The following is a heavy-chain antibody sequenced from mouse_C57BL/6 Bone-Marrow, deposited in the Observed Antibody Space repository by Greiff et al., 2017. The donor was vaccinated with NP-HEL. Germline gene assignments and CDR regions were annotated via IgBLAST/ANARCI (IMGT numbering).Heavy chain of an antibody. Sequence: PLPPSCPSLFPPFASVPLSCPASGSSFPDYHLHWVQPSNGKSLEWIGVINPNYGTTSYNQKFKGKATLTVDQSSSTAYMQLNSLTSEDSAVYDCANTVVAPYYYAMDYWGQGTSVTVSS. CDR3: ANTVVAPYYYAMDY. CDR1: GSSFPDYH. CDR2: INPNYGTT. V-gene: IGHV1-39*01. D-gene: IGHD1-1*01. J-gene: IGHJ4*01.